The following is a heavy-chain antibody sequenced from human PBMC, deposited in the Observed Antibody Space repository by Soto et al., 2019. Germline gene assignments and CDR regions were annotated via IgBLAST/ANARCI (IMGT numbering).Heavy chain of an antibody. CDR1: GFTFSECA. Sequence: GGSLRLSCAASGFTFSECAMAWVRQAPGKGLEWVSAISGSASTYYAHSVTGRFTISRDNSESTLYLQMDNLRAEDTATYYCAKWHTNNFDSLAFAGFDWWGQGTQVTVS. J-gene: IGHJ4*02. V-gene: IGHV3-23*01. CDR3: AKWHTNNFDSLAFAGFDW. CDR2: ISGSAST. D-gene: IGHD3-22*01.